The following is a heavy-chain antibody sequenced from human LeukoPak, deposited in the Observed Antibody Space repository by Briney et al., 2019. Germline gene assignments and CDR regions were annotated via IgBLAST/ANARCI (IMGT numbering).Heavy chain of an antibody. CDR2: IYSGGST. Sequence: GSLRLSCAASGLTVSSNYMNWVRQAPGKGLEWVSVIYSGGSTNYADSVKGRFTISRDNSKNTLYLQMNSLRADDTAVYYCIYGYTLDFWGQGTLVTVSS. CDR1: GLTVSSNY. V-gene: IGHV3-53*01. D-gene: IGHD5-18*01. J-gene: IGHJ4*02. CDR3: IYGYTLDF.